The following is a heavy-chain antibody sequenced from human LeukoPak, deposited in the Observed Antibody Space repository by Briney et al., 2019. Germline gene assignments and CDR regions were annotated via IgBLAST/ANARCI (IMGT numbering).Heavy chain of an antibody. D-gene: IGHD5-12*01. J-gene: IGHJ5*02. CDR1: GGSISSGGYY. Sequence: SETLSLTCTVSGGSISSGGYYWRWIRQHPGKGLEWIGYIYYSGSTYYNPSLKSRVTISVDTSKNQFSLKLSSVTAADTAVYYCARDANEGYDPSRPNGQHNWFDPWGQGTLVTVSS. CDR3: ARDANEGYDPSRPNGQHNWFDP. CDR2: IYYSGST. V-gene: IGHV4-31*03.